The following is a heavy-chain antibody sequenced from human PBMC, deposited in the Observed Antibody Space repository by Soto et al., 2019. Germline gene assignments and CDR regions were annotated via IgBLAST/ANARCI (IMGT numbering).Heavy chain of an antibody. D-gene: IGHD6-6*01. CDR2: INHSGST. CDR1: GGSFSGCY. CDR3: ARVALGQLEPYFYYGMDV. V-gene: IGHV4-34*01. Sequence: PSETLSLTCAVYGGSFSGCYWSWIRQPPGKGLEWIGEINHSGSTNYNPSLKSRVTISVDTSKNQFSLKLSSVTAADTAVYYCARVALGQLEPYFYYGMDVWGQGTTVTVSS. J-gene: IGHJ6*02.